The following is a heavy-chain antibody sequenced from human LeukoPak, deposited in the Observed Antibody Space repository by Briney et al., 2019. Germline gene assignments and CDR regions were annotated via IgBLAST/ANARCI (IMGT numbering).Heavy chain of an antibody. Sequence: GASVKVSCKASGYTFTGYYMHWVRQAPGQGLEWMGWINPNSGGTNYAQKFQGRVTMTEDTSTDTAYMELSSLRSEDTAVYYCARDPWATYSDYDSSYWGQGTLVTVSS. CDR2: INPNSGGT. CDR3: ARDPWATYSDYDSSY. CDR1: GYTFTGYY. V-gene: IGHV1-2*02. J-gene: IGHJ4*02. D-gene: IGHD5-12*01.